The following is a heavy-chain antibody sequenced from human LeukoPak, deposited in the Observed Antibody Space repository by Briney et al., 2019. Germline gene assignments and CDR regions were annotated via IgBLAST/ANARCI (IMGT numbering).Heavy chain of an antibody. V-gene: IGHV3-7*01. J-gene: IGHJ4*02. CDR2: IKYDGSEK. CDR3: VRSSAWSRGDY. CDR1: GFTFSSYW. Sequence: GGSLRLSCAASGFTFSSYWMSWVRQAPGKGLEWVANIKYDGSEKYYVDFVKGRFTISRDNAKNSLYLQMNSLRAEDTAVYYCVRSSAWSRGDYWGQGTLVTVSS. D-gene: IGHD6-19*01.